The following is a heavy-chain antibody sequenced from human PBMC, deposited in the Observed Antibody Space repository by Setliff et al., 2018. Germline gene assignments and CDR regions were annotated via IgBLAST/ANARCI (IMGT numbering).Heavy chain of an antibody. V-gene: IGHV3-23*01. J-gene: IGHJ4*02. CDR2: VNSGGGT. CDR1: GFAFTSYH. Sequence: PGGSLRLSCVTSGFAFTSYHMTWVRQAPGKGLEWVASVNSGGGTYYADSVKGRSTISRDNSKNTLYLQMNSLRAEDTAVYYCARETYGDFYFDSWGQGTLVTVSS. D-gene: IGHD4-17*01. CDR3: ARETYGDFYFDS.